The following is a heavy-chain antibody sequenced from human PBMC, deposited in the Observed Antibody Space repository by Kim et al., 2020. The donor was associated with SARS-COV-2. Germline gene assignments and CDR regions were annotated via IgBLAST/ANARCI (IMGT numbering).Heavy chain of an antibody. CDR3: ARGSGGYRPFDY. V-gene: IGHV3-72*01. Sequence: GGSRRLSCAASGFIFSDQYMDWVRQAPGKGLEWVGRIRRKANSYNKEYAASGKGRFTISSEDSTSSLYLQMDRLKTEDTAVYYCARGSGGYRPFDYWGRGTLVTVSS. D-gene: IGHD1-26*01. CDR2: IRRKANSYNK. CDR1: GFIFSDQY. J-gene: IGHJ4*02.